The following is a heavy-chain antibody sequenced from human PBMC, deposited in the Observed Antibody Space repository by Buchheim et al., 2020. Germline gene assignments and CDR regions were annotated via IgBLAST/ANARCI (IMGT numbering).Heavy chain of an antibody. J-gene: IGHJ5*02. CDR1: GYSITNNNW. Sequence: QVQLQESGPGLVKPSDTLSLTCTVSGYSITNNNWWGWIRQPPGKGLEWIGYIYSSGYTHYNPSLKSRVTMSIDTSKNQFSLKLRSVTAVDTALYFCARSSWESEGFDPWGQGTL. CDR3: ARSSWESEGFDP. CDR2: IYSSGYT. D-gene: IGHD1-26*01. V-gene: IGHV4-28*07.